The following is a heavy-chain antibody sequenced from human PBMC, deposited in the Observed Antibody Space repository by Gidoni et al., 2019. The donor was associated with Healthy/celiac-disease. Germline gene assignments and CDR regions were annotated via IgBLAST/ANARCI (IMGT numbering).Heavy chain of an antibody. CDR3: ASVERGSSSVNYNWFDP. CDR1: GGSFSGSY. J-gene: IGHJ5*02. CDR2: INHSGST. D-gene: IGHD6-6*01. Sequence: QVQLQQWGARLLKPSETLSLTCAVYGGSFSGSYRSWIRQPPGKGLEWIGEINHSGSTNYNPSLKSRVTISVDTSKNQFSLKLSSVTAADTAVYYCASVERGSSSVNYNWFDPWGQGTLVTVSS. V-gene: IGHV4-34*01.